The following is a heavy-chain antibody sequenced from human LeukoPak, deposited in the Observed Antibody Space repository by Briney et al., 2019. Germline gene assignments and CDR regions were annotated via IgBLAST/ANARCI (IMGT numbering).Heavy chain of an antibody. D-gene: IGHD4-23*01. CDR2: ISNDGGNK. CDR3: AKAYGGNGNDAFDI. V-gene: IGHV3-30*18. J-gene: IGHJ3*02. Sequence: GGSLRLSCAASGFTFSRYGMHWVRQAPGKGLEWVAVISNDGGNKYYADSVKGRFTISRDNSKNTLYLQMNSLRAEDTAVYYCAKAYGGNGNDAFDIWGQGTMVTVSS. CDR1: GFTFSRYG.